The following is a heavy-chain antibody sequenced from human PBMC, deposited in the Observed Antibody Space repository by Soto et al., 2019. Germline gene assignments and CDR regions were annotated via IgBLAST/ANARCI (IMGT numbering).Heavy chain of an antibody. J-gene: IGHJ4*02. CDR1: GFTFSSYD. Sequence: GGSLRLSCAASGFTFSSYDMHWVRQATGKGLEWVSAIGTAGDTYYPGSVKGRFTISRENAKNSLYLQMNSLRAGDTAVYYCARAIDYDILTGYPAPPDYRGQVTLVTVSS. CDR2: IGTAGDT. D-gene: IGHD3-9*01. CDR3: ARAIDYDILTGYPAPPDY. V-gene: IGHV3-13*04.